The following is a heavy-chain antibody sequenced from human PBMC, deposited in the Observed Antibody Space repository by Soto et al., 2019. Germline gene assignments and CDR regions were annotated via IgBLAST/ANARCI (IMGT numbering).Heavy chain of an antibody. CDR2: IYYSGST. CDR1: GGSVSSGSYY. J-gene: IGHJ6*02. CDR3: ARGLVMATIHYYYGMDV. Sequence: PSATLSLTCTVSGGSVSSGSYYWSWIRQPPGKGMEWIGYIYYSGSTNYNPSLKSRVTISVDTSKNQFSLKLSSVTAADTAVYYCARGLVMATIHYYYGMDVWGQGTTVTVSS. D-gene: IGHD2-21*01. V-gene: IGHV4-61*01.